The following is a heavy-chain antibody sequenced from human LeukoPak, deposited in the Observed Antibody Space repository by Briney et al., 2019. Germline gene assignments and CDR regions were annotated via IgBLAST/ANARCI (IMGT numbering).Heavy chain of an antibody. CDR1: GFTFGDYA. Sequence: GRSLRLSCTASGFTFGDYAMTWVRQAPGKGLEWVGFITSKAYAGTTEYAASVKGRFTISRDDSKRIAYLQMNSLKTEDTAMYYCTRGTLYGGNEYWGQGTLVTVSS. J-gene: IGHJ4*02. CDR2: ITSKAYAGTT. D-gene: IGHD4-23*01. V-gene: IGHV3-49*04. CDR3: TRGTLYGGNEY.